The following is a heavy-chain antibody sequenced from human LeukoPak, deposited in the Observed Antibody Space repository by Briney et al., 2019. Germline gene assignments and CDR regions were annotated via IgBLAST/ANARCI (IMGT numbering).Heavy chain of an antibody. V-gene: IGHV1-2*02. Sequence: GASVKVSCKASGYNLMDHALHWGRQAPGQGLEWMGWIKFEDGGTSYGRRFRGRVTMTKDTSVSTAYMELSRLRSDDTAVYYCARESPTPDTAMVTGFFDPWGQGTLVTVSS. CDR2: IKFEDGGT. CDR3: ARESPTPDTAMVTGFFDP. CDR1: GYNLMDHA. J-gene: IGHJ5*02. D-gene: IGHD5-18*01.